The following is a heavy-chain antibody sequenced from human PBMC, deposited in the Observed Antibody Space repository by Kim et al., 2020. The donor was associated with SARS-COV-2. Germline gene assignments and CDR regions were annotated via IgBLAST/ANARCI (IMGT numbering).Heavy chain of an antibody. V-gene: IGHV7-4-1*02. J-gene: IGHJ4*02. CDR3: ARDMIYGDISFDY. Sequence: YARGFTGRFVFSLDTSVSTAYLQISSLKAEDTAVYYCARDMIYGDISFDYWGQGTLVTVSS. D-gene: IGHD4-17*01.